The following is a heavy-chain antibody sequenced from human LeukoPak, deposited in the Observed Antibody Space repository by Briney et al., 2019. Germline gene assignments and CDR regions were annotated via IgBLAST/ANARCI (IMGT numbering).Heavy chain of an antibody. D-gene: IGHD3-3*01. CDR1: GGSISRYY. J-gene: IGHJ4*02. V-gene: IGHV4-4*07. CDR3: ARAIGGDFWSGHYYYFDY. Sequence: SETLSLTCTVSGGSISRYYWSWIRQPAGKGLEWIGRIYTSGSTKYNPSLKSRVTMSVDTSKNQFSLKLSSVTAADTAVYYCARAIGGDFWSGHYYYFDYWGQGTLVTVSS. CDR2: IYTSGST.